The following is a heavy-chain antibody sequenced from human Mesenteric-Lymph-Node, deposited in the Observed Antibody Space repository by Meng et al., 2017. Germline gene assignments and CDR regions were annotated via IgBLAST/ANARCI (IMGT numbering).Heavy chain of an antibody. CDR3: ARDRVIVGATFDY. CDR1: GFTFSSYG. Sequence: LSLTCAASGFTFSSYGMHWVRQAPGKGLEWVAVISYDGSNKYYADSVKGRFTISRDNSKNTLYLQMNSLRAEDTAVYYCARDRVIVGATFDYWGQGTLVT. D-gene: IGHD1-26*01. J-gene: IGHJ4*02. CDR2: ISYDGSNK. V-gene: IGHV3-30*06.